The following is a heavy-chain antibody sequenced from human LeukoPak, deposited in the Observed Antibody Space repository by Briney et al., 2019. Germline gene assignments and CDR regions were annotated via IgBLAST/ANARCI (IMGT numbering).Heavy chain of an antibody. V-gene: IGHV4-4*07. Sequence: SETLSLTCTVSGDPISDYCWTWIRQPAGKGLEWIGRIYGNGSTNYNPSLKSRVAMSIDTSKMQFSLKLRSVTAADTAVYYCAKVGEWLFEIEVWGKGTTVIVSS. CDR3: AKVGEWLFEIEV. CDR2: IYGNGST. D-gene: IGHD3-16*01. J-gene: IGHJ6*04. CDR1: GDPISDYC.